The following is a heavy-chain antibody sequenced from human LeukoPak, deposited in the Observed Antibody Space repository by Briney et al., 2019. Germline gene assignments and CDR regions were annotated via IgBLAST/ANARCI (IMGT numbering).Heavy chain of an antibody. Sequence: ASVKVSCKASGYTFTGYYMHWVRQAPGQGLEWMGWINPNSGGTNYAQKFQGRVTMTRDTSISTAYMELSRLRSDDTAVYYCARDIVLMVYAPLRAFDIWGQGTMVTVSS. D-gene: IGHD2-8*01. CDR2: INPNSGGT. V-gene: IGHV1-2*02. J-gene: IGHJ3*02. CDR3: ARDIVLMVYAPLRAFDI. CDR1: GYTFTGYY.